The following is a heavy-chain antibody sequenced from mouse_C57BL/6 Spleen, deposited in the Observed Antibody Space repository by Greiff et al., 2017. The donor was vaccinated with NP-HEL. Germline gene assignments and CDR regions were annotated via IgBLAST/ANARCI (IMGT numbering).Heavy chain of an antibody. J-gene: IGHJ2*01. Sequence: QVQLQQPGAELVMPGASVKLSCKASGYTFTSYWMHWVKQRPGQGLEWIGEIDPSDSYTNYNQKFKGKSTLTVDKSSSTAYMQLSSLTSEDSAVYYCARWGLGFDDWGQGTTLTVSS. V-gene: IGHV1-69*01. CDR3: ARWGLGFDD. D-gene: IGHD4-1*01. CDR2: IDPSDSYT. CDR1: GYTFTSYW.